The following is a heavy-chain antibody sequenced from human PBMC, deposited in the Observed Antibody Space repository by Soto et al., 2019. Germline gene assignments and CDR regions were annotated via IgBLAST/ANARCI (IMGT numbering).Heavy chain of an antibody. D-gene: IGHD2-15*01. J-gene: IGHJ4*02. CDR2: ISGSGGST. CDR3: AKDPVGYCSGGSCSRVY. Sequence: EVQLLESGGGLVQPGGSLRLSCAASGFTFSSYAMSWVRQSPGKGLEWVSAISGSGGSTYYADSVKGRFTISRDNSKNPLYLQMNSLRAEDTAVYYCAKDPVGYCSGGSCSRVYWGQGTLVTVSS. V-gene: IGHV3-23*01. CDR1: GFTFSSYA.